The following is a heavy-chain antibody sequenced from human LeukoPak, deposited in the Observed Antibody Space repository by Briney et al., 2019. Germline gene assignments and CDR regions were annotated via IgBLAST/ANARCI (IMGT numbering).Heavy chain of an antibody. Sequence: SETLSLTCAVYGGSFSGYYWSWIRQPPGKGLEWIGEINHSGSTNYNPSLKSRVTISVDTSKNQFSLKLSSVTAADTAVYYCARARGYCSGGGCPSYWLYYYYGMDVWGKGTTVTVSS. D-gene: IGHD2-15*01. CDR1: GGSFSGYY. CDR3: ARARGYCSGGGCPSYWLYYYYGMDV. CDR2: INHSGST. V-gene: IGHV4-34*01. J-gene: IGHJ6*04.